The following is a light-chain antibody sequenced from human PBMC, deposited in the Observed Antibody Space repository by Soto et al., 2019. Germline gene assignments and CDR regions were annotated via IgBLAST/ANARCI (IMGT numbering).Light chain of an antibody. Sequence: QSVLTQPPSVSGAPGQRVTISCTGSSSNVGADYDVHWYQQLPGTAPKLLIYGNANRPSGVPDRFSGSKSGTSASLAITGLPAEDEAESYCQSYDRSLSGFYVFGTGTKLTVL. CDR1: SSNVGADYD. V-gene: IGLV1-40*01. J-gene: IGLJ1*01. CDR2: GNA. CDR3: QSYDRSLSGFYV.